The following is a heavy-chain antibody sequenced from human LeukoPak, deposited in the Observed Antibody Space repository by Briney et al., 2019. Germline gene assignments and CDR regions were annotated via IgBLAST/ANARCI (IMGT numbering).Heavy chain of an antibody. CDR3: ARDKYQLLYGGWFDP. D-gene: IGHD2-2*02. V-gene: IGHV1-69*05. CDR1: GGTFSSYA. J-gene: IGHJ5*02. Sequence: APVKVSCKASGGTFSSYAISWVRQAPGQGLEWMGGIIPIFGTANYAQKFQGRVTITTDESTSTAYMELSSLRSEDTAVYYCARDKYQLLYGGWFDPWGQGTLVTVSS. CDR2: IIPIFGTA.